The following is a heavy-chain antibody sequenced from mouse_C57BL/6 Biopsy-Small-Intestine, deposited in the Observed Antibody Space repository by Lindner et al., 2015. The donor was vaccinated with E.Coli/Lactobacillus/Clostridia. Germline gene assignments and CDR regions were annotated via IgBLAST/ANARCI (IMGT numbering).Heavy chain of an antibody. CDR3: TRDEDWLLHYFDY. Sequence: VQLQESGAELVRPGASVTLSCKASGYTFSDCEIHWVKQTPVHGLEWIGTIDPEAVVTAYNQKFKGKAILTADKSSSTAYMELRSLTSEDSAVYYCTRDEDWLLHYFDYWGQGTTLTVSS. CDR2: IDPEAVVT. J-gene: IGHJ2*01. V-gene: IGHV1-15*01. CDR1: GYTFSDCE.